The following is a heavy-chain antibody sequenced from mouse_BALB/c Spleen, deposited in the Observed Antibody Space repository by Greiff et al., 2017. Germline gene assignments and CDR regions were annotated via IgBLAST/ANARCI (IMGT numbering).Heavy chain of an antibody. CDR1: GYSITSDYA. CDR2: ISYSGST. V-gene: IGHV3-2*02. D-gene: IGHD2-4*01. Sequence: EVMLVESGPGLVKPSQSLSLTCTVTGYSITSDYAWNWIRQFPGNKLEWMGYISYSGSTSYNPSLKSRISITRDTSKNQFFLQLNSVTTEDTATYYCAREGGLRRTGAMDYWGQGTSVTVSS. J-gene: IGHJ4*01. CDR3: AREGGLRRTGAMDY.